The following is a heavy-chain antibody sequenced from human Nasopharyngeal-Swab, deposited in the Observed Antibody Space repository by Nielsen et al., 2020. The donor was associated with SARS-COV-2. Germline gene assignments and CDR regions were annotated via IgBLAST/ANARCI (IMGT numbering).Heavy chain of an antibody. CDR1: GFTFSSFG. Sequence: GGSLRLSCAASGFTFSSFGMHWVRQAPGKGLEWVAFIAHDASNEYYGDSVKGRFSISRDSSKNTVDLQMDRLRAEDSAVYYCAGYGGNSFWGQGTLVTVSS. CDR2: IAHDASNE. D-gene: IGHD4-23*01. V-gene: IGHV3-30*03. J-gene: IGHJ4*02. CDR3: AGYGGNSF.